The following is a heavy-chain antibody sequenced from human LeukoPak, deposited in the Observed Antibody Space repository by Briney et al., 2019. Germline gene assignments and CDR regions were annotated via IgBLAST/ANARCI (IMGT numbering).Heavy chain of an antibody. D-gene: IGHD5-18*01. J-gene: IGHJ5*02. Sequence: PGGSLRLSCAASGFTFSGYGMHWVRQAPGKGLEWVAVISYDGSNKYYADSVKGRFTISRDNSKNTLYLQMNSLRAEDTAVYYCAKDPKIYSYGVNWFDPWGQGTLVTLSS. CDR1: GFTFSGYG. CDR2: ISYDGSNK. V-gene: IGHV3-30*18. CDR3: AKDPKIYSYGVNWFDP.